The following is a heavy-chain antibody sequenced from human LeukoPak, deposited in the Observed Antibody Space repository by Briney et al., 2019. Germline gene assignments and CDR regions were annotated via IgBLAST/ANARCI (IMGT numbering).Heavy chain of an antibody. D-gene: IGHD3-10*01. CDR2: INHSGST. V-gene: IGHV4-34*01. CDR1: GGSFSGYY. Sequence: SETLSLTCAVYGGSFSGYYWSWIRQPPGKGLEWIGEINHSGSTNYNPSLKSRVTISVDTSKKQFSLKLSSVTAADTAVYYCARHVGFITMVRGVINNNWFDPWGQGTLVTVSS. J-gene: IGHJ5*02. CDR3: ARHVGFITMVRGVINNNWFDP.